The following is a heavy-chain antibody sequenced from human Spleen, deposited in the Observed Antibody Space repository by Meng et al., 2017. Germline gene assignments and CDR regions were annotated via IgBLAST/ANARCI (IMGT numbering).Heavy chain of an antibody. Sequence: GGSLKISCATSGFTFSNCGMNWVRQAPGKGLEWVSSISSSGTSIYYADSVKGRFTISRDNAKNSLFLQMNSLRTEDTAVYYCSGHIDYWGQGTLVTVSS. CDR2: ISSSGTSI. CDR3: SGHIDY. CDR1: GFTFSNCG. D-gene: IGHD5-12*01. V-gene: IGHV3-21*04. J-gene: IGHJ4*02.